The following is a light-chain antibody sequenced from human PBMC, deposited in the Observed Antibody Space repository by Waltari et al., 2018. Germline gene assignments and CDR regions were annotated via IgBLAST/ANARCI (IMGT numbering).Light chain of an antibody. V-gene: IGKV3-20*01. CDR2: DAS. CDR3: QKNGTLPAT. J-gene: IGKJ1*01. Sequence: EIVLTQSPGTLSLSPGERATLSCRASQSVSRTLAWYQQKPGQAPMLLIYDASSRATGIPDRFRGSGAGTDFSLTISRLEPEDYAVYYWQKNGTLPATFGQGTKVEIK. CDR1: QSVSRT.